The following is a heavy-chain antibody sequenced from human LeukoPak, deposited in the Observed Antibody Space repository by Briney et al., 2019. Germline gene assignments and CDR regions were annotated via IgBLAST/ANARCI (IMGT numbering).Heavy chain of an antibody. J-gene: IGHJ4*02. CDR3: ASSPSYGDYEE. CDR1: GFTFSSYG. CDR2: IYSGGST. D-gene: IGHD4-17*01. V-gene: IGHV3-66*01. Sequence: GGSLRLSCAASGFTFSSYGMHWVRQAPGKGLEWVSVIYSGGSTYYADSVKGRFTISRDNSKNTLYLQMNSLRAEDTAVYYCASSPSYGDYEEWGQGTLVTVSS.